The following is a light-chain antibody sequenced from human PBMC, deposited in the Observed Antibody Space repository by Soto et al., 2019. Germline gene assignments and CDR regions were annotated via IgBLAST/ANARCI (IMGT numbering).Light chain of an antibody. V-gene: IGKV1-5*03. Sequence: DIQVSQSPSTLAACVGDRVTITCRASQSISSWLAWYQQKPGKAPKLLIYRASSLESGVPSRFSGSGSGTEFTLTISSLQPDDFATYYCQQYNSYSPRLTFGGGTKVDMK. J-gene: IGKJ4*01. CDR3: QQYNSYSPRLT. CDR2: RAS. CDR1: QSISSW.